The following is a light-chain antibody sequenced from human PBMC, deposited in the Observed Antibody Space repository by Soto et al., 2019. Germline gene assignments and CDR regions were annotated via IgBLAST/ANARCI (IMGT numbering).Light chain of an antibody. V-gene: IGKV3-15*01. CDR3: QHYNNWPFT. CDR2: GAS. J-gene: IGKJ2*01. Sequence: EIGMTQSPATLSVSPWERATLSCRASQSVSSNLAWYQQKPGQAPTLVIYGASARATGIPARFSGSGSGTEFTLTISSLQSEDFAVYYCQHYNNWPFTFGQGPRWIS. CDR1: QSVSSN.